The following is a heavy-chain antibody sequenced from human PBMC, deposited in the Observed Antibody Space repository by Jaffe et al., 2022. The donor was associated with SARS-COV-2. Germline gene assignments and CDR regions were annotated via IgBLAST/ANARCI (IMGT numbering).Heavy chain of an antibody. CDR2: IRSKAYGGTT. Sequence: EVQLVESGGGLVKPGRSLRLSCTASGFTFGDYAMSWFRQAPGKGLEWVGFIRSKAYGGTTEYAASVKGRFTISRDDSKSIAYLQMNSLKTEDTAVYYCTRGHVMVRGVIFPLYYYGMDVWGQGTTVTVSS. D-gene: IGHD3-10*01. CDR1: GFTFGDYA. V-gene: IGHV3-49*05. J-gene: IGHJ6*02. CDR3: TRGHVMVRGVIFPLYYYGMDV.